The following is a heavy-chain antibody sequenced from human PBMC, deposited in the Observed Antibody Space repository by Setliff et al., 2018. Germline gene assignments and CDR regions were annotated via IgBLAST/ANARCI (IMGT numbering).Heavy chain of an antibody. CDR2: IWGDVGTK. CDR1: GFTFRNYR. CDR3: ARDPDYDCWDAFDI. J-gene: IGHJ3*02. Sequence: PGGSLRLSCAASGFTFRNYRMHWVRQAPGKGLEWVAVIWGDVGTKNHADAVKGRFTISRDNSKNTRYLQMNSLRPEDTAVYYCARDPDYDCWDAFDIWGQGTMVTVSS. V-gene: IGHV3-33*08. D-gene: IGHD3-16*01.